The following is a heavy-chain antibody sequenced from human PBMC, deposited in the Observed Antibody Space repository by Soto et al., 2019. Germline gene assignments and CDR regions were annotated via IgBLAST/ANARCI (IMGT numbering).Heavy chain of an antibody. CDR1: GFTFCNYA. V-gene: IGHV3-23*01. J-gene: IGHJ4*02. CDR2: ISGSGGNT. Sequence: PGGSLRISCAACGFTFCNYAMSGVRQAPGKGLEWVSAISGSGGNTYYTDADSVKGRFTISRDNVKNTLYLQINSLRAEDTAVYYCAKDSRGYFRPFDYWGQGTLVTVSS. D-gene: IGHD3-22*01. CDR3: AKDSRGYFRPFDY.